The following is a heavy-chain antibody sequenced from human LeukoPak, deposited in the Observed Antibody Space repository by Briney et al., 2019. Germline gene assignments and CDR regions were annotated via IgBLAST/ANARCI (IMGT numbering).Heavy chain of an antibody. D-gene: IGHD6-13*01. V-gene: IGHV1-69*01. Sequence: GASVKVSCKASGGTFSNHAISWVRQGPGQGLEWMGVIILISGTANYAQKFQSRVTITADASTSTVYMELSSLTSDDTAVYYCARWAGDSSAWYPALFDYWGQGTLVTVSS. J-gene: IGHJ4*02. CDR2: IILISGTA. CDR1: GGTFSNHA. CDR3: ARWAGDSSAWYPALFDY.